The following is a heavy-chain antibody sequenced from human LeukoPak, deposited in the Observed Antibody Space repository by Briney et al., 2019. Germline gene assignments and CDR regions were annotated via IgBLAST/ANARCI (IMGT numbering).Heavy chain of an antibody. D-gene: IGHD2/OR15-2a*01. CDR2: INGDGGST. CDR3: ARDFH. J-gene: IGHJ4*02. Sequence: SGGSLRLSCAASGFTFTSYWMHWVRQAPGKGLVWVSRINGDGGSTSYADSVKGRFTISRDNARNSLYLQMNSLRAEDTAVYYCARDFHWGQGTLVTVSS. CDR1: GFTFTSYW. V-gene: IGHV3-74*01.